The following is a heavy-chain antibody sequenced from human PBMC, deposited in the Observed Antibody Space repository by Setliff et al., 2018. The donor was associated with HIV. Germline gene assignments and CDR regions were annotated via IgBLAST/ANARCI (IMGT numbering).Heavy chain of an antibody. D-gene: IGHD2-21*01. CDR3: ARLSIPAYYYMDV. CDR2: ISTYNGNT. CDR1: GYTFTTYG. V-gene: IGHV1-18*01. Sequence: GASAKVSCKASGYTFTTYGITWVRQAPGQGLEWMGWISTYNGNTNYAQKFQGRVTMTTVTSTSTAYMELRSLRSDDTAVYYCARLSIPAYYYMDVWGKGTTVTVSS. J-gene: IGHJ6*03.